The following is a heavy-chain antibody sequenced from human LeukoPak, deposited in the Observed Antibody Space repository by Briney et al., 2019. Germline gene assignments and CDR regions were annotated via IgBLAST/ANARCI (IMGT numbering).Heavy chain of an antibody. J-gene: IGHJ6*03. CDR2: IYPGDSDT. Sequence: GESLKISCKGSGYRFTSYWIGWVRQMPGKGLEWMGVIYPGDSDTRYSPSFQGQVTISADKSISTAYLQWSSLKASDTAMYYCARQYCSSTSCYWGYYMDVWGKGTTVTVSS. CDR1: GYRFTSYW. CDR3: ARQYCSSTSCYWGYYMDV. D-gene: IGHD2-2*01. V-gene: IGHV5-51*01.